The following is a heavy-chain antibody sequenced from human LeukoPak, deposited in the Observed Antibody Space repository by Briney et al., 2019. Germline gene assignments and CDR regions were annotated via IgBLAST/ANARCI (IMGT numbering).Heavy chain of an antibody. J-gene: IGHJ3*02. D-gene: IGHD3-22*01. Sequence: PGGSLRLSCAASGFTFSSYSMNWVRQAPGKGLEWVSSISSSSSYIYYADSVKGRFTISRDNAKNSLYPQMNSLRAEDTAVYYCARDQYYYDSSGYYPDAFDIWGQGTMVTVSS. CDR1: GFTFSSYS. CDR3: ARDQYYYDSSGYYPDAFDI. CDR2: ISSSSSYI. V-gene: IGHV3-21*01.